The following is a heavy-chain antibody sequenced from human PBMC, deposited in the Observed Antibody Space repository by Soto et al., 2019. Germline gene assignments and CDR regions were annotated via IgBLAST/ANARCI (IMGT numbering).Heavy chain of an antibody. Sequence: QVQLVQSGAEVKKPGSSVKVSCKTSGGTISSYAISWVRQAPGLGLEWMGGIIPIFSTANYAQKFQGRVTITAHESTSTAYMELSSLRSEDTAVYYCARAWGSPYYFDYWGQGTLVIVSS. D-gene: IGHD7-27*01. CDR2: IIPIFSTA. J-gene: IGHJ4*02. CDR1: GGTISSYA. V-gene: IGHV1-69*12. CDR3: ARAWGSPYYFDY.